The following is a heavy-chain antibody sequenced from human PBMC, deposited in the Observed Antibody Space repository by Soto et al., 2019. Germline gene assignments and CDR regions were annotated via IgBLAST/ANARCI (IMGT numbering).Heavy chain of an antibody. CDR2: IYYSGST. J-gene: IGHJ6*03. CDR3: ARHEGGSSWYDYYYMDV. CDR1: GGSISSGDYY. D-gene: IGHD6-13*01. V-gene: IGHV4-30-4*01. Sequence: SETLSLTCTVSGGSISSGDYYWSWIRQPPGKGLEWIGYIYYSGSTYYNPSLKSRVTISVDTSKNQFSLKLSSVTAADTAVYYCARHEGGSSWYDYYYMDVWGKGTTVTSP.